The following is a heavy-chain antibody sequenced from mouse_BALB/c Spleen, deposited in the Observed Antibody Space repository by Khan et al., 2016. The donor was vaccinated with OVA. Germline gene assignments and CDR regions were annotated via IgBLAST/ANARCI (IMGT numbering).Heavy chain of an antibody. CDR1: GYSFTNYY. Sequence: VQLKESGPELMKPGASVKISCKASGYSFTNYYIHWVKQSHGQSLEWLGYIDPFNGGTTYNQKFKGTATLTADKSSSTAYMHLNNLTSEDSAVYYCTRLGTTGWFTYWGQGTLVTVSA. J-gene: IGHJ3*01. D-gene: IGHD2-13*01. CDR3: TRLGTTGWFTY. CDR2: IDPFNGGT. V-gene: IGHV1S135*01.